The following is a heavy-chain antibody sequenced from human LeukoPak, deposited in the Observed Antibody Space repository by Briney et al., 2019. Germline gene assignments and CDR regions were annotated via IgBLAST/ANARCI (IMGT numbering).Heavy chain of an antibody. CDR1: GFTFSRYG. Sequence: GGSLRLSCAASGFTFSRYGMHWVRQAPGKGLEWVGFIRSKAYGATIEYAASVKGRFTISRDDSKSIAYLQMNSLKTEDTAVYYCTRGRSYFEYWGQGTLVTVSS. CDR3: TRGRSYFEY. J-gene: IGHJ4*02. V-gene: IGHV3-49*04. CDR2: IRSKAYGATI.